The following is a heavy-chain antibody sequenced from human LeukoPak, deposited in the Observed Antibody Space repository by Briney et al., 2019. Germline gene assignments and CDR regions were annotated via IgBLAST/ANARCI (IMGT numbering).Heavy chain of an antibody. D-gene: IGHD5-18*01. CDR2: ISAYNGNT. CDR1: GYTFTSYG. Sequence: GASVKVSCKASGYTFTSYGISWVRQAPGQGLEWMGWISAYNGNTNYAQKLQGRVTMTTDTSTSTAYMELRSLRSDDTAVYYCARVNRGTAMVQLLDYWGQGTLVTVSS. CDR3: ARVNRGTAMVQLLDY. V-gene: IGHV1-18*01. J-gene: IGHJ4*02.